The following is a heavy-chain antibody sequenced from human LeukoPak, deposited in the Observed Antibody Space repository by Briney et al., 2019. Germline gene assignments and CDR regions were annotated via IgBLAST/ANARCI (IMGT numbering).Heavy chain of an antibody. J-gene: IGHJ5*01. Sequence: SETLSLTCTVSGGSISSGGYYWSWIRQHPGKGLEWIGEVYRSGTANYNPSLKNRVTISVDKSKNQFSLNLRSVTAADTAVYYCARDSGWHSDSWGQGTLVTVSS. D-gene: IGHD6-19*01. V-gene: IGHV4-39*07. CDR3: ARDSGWHSDS. CDR1: GGSISSGGYY. CDR2: VYRSGTA.